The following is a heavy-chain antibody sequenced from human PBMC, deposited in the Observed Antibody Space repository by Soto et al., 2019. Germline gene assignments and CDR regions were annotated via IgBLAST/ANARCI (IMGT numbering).Heavy chain of an antibody. CDR1: GFTFSSYW. Sequence: EVQLVESGGGLVQPGESLTLSCAASGFTFSSYWMHWVRQAPGKGLVWVSRIKSDGSGTYYADSVKGRLTISRDNARNTLYLQMNSLRVEDTAVYFCARGEGDHYDGKGYLGRHWGQGTLVTVSS. D-gene: IGHD3-22*01. CDR3: ARGEGDHYDGKGYLGRH. CDR2: IKSDGSGT. V-gene: IGHV3-74*01. J-gene: IGHJ4*02.